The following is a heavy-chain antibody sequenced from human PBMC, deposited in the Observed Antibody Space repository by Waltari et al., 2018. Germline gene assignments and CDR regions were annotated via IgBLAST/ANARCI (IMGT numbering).Heavy chain of an antibody. J-gene: IGHJ6*02. CDR2: MNPNRGNT. D-gene: IGHD6-13*01. V-gene: IGHV1-8*01. CDR3: ASVGRRWYSYYGMDV. Sequence: QVQLVQSGAEVKKPGASVKVSCKASGYTFTSYDINWVRQATGQGLEWMGWMNPNRGNTGYAQKFQGRVTMTRNTSISTADRELSSLRSEDTAVYYWASVGRRWYSYYGMDVWGQGTTVTVSS. CDR1: GYTFTSYD.